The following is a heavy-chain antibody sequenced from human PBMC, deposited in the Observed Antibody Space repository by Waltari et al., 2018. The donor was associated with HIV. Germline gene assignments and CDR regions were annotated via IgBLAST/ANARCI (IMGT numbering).Heavy chain of an antibody. CDR3: VRDGGSYSGWYDP. D-gene: IGHD1-26*01. V-gene: IGHV3-21*02. CDR1: GFIFKNYA. Sequence: QLVEYGGGLVRPGESLRLSCAASGFIFKNYAMYWFRQAPGKWLGLVACITTNINHICYAPSVRGRFTISRDNINDLLFLEMNSLRDEDTAIYYCVRDGGSYSGWYDPWGQGTLVTVSS. CDR2: ITTNINHI. J-gene: IGHJ5*02.